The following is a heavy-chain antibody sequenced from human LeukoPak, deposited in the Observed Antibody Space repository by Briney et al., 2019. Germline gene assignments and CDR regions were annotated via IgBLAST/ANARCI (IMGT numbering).Heavy chain of an antibody. J-gene: IGHJ5*02. V-gene: IGHV3-11*01. Sequence: GGSLRLSCAASGFTFRNFFMTWIRQTPGKGLEWVSYIGSSSNTIYYADSVKGRFTISRDNARNSVYLHMTSLRGEDTAVYYCAREPKQQLVRSGWFDPWGQGTLVTVSS. D-gene: IGHD6-13*01. CDR2: IGSSSNTI. CDR3: AREPKQQLVRSGWFDP. CDR1: GFTFRNFF.